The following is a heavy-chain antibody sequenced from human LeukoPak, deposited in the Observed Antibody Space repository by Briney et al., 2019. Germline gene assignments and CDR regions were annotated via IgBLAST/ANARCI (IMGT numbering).Heavy chain of an antibody. CDR3: ARDRGITVFGVGMDV. V-gene: IGHV1-46*01. CDR1: GYTFTNNY. Sequence: ASVKVSCKASGYTFTNNYMHWVRQAPGQGLEWMGIINPSDGGTNYAQKFQGRVTLTRDMSTSTVYMELSSLRSEDTAVYYCARDRGITVFGVGMDVWGKGTTVTDSS. J-gene: IGHJ6*04. D-gene: IGHD3-3*01. CDR2: INPSDGGT.